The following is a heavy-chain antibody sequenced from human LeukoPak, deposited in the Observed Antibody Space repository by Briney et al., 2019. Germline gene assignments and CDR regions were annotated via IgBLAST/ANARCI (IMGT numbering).Heavy chain of an antibody. V-gene: IGHV4-34*01. CDR3: ARGPGTVGLSP. Sequence: SETLSLTCNVSGGSFTNYYWSWIRQTPEKGLEWIGQINHSGDTSYNPSLRSRVTLSVDRSKNQFTLKVTSVTAADTGVYYCARGPGTVGLSPWGQGTLVSVSS. CDR2: INHSGDT. J-gene: IGHJ5*02. CDR1: GGSFTNYY. D-gene: IGHD1/OR15-1a*01.